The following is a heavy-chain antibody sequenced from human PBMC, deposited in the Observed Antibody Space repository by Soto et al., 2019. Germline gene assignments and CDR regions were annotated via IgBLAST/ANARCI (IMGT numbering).Heavy chain of an antibody. Sequence: QVQLVQSGAEVKKPGASVKVSCKASGYTFTSYDINWARQATGQGLEWIGWTNPKSGNTGYAQKFQGRVTMTRNTSISTAYMELSSLRSEDMAVYFCVRGTRTTDVWGQGTTVTVSS. CDR2: TNPKSGNT. CDR3: VRGTRTTDV. CDR1: GYTFTSYD. J-gene: IGHJ6*02. D-gene: IGHD1-7*01. V-gene: IGHV1-8*01.